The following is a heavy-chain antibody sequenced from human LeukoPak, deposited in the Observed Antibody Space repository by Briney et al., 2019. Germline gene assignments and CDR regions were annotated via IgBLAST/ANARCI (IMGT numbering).Heavy chain of an antibody. J-gene: IGHJ4*02. CDR2: IRNNGATT. D-gene: IGHD6-19*01. CDR1: GITFSSHA. CDR3: AKAYHDSGCLIDY. V-gene: IGHV3-23*01. Sequence: GGSLRLSCAASGITFSSHAMTWVRQAPGKGLEWVASIRNNGATTDYADSVKGRFTISRDNSKSTLYLLMNSLRAEDTAVYYCAKAYHDSGCLIDYWGQGTLVTVSS.